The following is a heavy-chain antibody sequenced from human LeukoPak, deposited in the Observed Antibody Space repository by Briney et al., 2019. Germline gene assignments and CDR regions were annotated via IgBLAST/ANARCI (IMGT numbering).Heavy chain of an antibody. Sequence: GGSLRLSCAASGFIFSSYAMSWVRQAPGKGLEWVSAISGSGGSTYYADSVKGRFTISRDNSKNTLYLQMNSLRAEDTAVYYCAKDKGSSSYKWFDPWGQGTLVTVSS. CDR3: AKDKGSSSYKWFDP. V-gene: IGHV3-23*01. D-gene: IGHD6-13*01. J-gene: IGHJ5*02. CDR2: ISGSGGST. CDR1: GFIFSSYA.